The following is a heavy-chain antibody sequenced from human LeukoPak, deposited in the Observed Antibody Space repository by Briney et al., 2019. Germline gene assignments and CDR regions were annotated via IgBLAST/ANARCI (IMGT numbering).Heavy chain of an antibody. J-gene: IGHJ4*02. Sequence: GGSLRLSCAASGFTFSSYWMNWARQAPGKGLEWVASINHNGNVNYYVDSVKGRFTISRDNAKNSLYLQMNSLRAEDTAVYHCARYSSGWSIDYWGQGSLVTVSS. CDR3: ARYSSGWSIDY. CDR1: GFTFSSYW. D-gene: IGHD6-19*01. V-gene: IGHV3-7*01. CDR2: INHNGNVN.